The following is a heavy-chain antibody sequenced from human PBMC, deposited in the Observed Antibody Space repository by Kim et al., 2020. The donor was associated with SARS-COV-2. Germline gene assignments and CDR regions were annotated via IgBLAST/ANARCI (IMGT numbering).Heavy chain of an antibody. J-gene: IGHJ4*02. D-gene: IGHD6-19*01. V-gene: IGHV1-3*01. CDR3: ARQSGYSSGWYKGVFDY. Sequence: FQGRVTITRDTSASTAYMELSSLRSEDTAVYYCARQSGYSSGWYKGVFDYWGQGTLVTVSS.